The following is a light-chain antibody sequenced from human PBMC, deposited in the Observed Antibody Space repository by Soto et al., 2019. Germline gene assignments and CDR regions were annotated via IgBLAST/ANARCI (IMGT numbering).Light chain of an antibody. CDR2: DTS. V-gene: IGKV3-15*01. CDR3: QQYNDWFSIT. CDR1: QSVSSK. Sequence: EIVMTQSPDTLSVSPGERAALSCRASQSVSSKLAWYRQRPGQAPRLVIYDTSTRATGVPARFSGSGSGTEFTLTISSLQSEDFGVYYCQQYNDWFSITFGQGTRLEI. J-gene: IGKJ5*01.